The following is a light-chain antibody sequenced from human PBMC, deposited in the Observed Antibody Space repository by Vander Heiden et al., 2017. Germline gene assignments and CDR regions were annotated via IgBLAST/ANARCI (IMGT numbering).Light chain of an antibody. V-gene: IGLV2-18*02. J-gene: IGLJ1*01. CDR1: STDIGSYNR. CDR2: EVS. Sequence: QSALTQPPSVSGSPGQSVTIPCTGTSTDIGSYNRVSWYQQPPGTAPKLMIYEVSNRPSGVPDRFSGSKSGTTASLTISGLQAEDEADYYCNSYTTSNTYVFGTGTKVTVL. CDR3: NSYTTSNTYV.